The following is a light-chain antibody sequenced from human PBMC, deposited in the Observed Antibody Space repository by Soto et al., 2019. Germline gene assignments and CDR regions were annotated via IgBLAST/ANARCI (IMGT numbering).Light chain of an antibody. J-gene: IGKJ5*01. V-gene: IGKV3-20*01. CDR3: QQYGSSPLSIT. CDR1: QSVSSSY. Sequence: EIVLTQSPGTLSLSPGERATLSCRASQSVSSSYLAWYQQKPGQAPRLLIYGASSRATGIPDRFSGSGSGTDFTLTISRLEPEDFAVYYCQQYGSSPLSITFGQGTRLETK. CDR2: GAS.